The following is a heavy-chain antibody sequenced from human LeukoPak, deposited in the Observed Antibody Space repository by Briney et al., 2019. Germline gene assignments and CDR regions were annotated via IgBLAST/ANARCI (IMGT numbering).Heavy chain of an antibody. J-gene: IGHJ4*02. D-gene: IGHD6-19*01. CDR2: INPSGGST. Sequence: ASVKVSCKTSGYTFTRYYIHWVRQAPGQGLEWMGIINPSGGSTRYEQNFQGRLTMTRDTSTNTIYMELSSLRSEDTAVYYCARDSNTSGRDPIYFFDYWGQGTLVTVSS. CDR3: ARDSNTSGRDPIYFFDY. CDR1: GYTFTRYY. V-gene: IGHV1-46*01.